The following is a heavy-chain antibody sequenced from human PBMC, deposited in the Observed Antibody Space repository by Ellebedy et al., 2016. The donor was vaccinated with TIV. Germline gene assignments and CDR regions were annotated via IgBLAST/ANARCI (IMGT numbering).Heavy chain of an antibody. CDR3: ARDLDYGDLDY. V-gene: IGHV7-4-1*02. CDR2: INTNTGNP. Sequence: AASVKVSCKASGYTFTSYAMNWVRQAPGQGLEWMGWINTNTGNPTYAQGFTGRFVFSLDTSVSTAYLQINRLKAEDTAVYYCARDLDYGDLDYWGQGTLVTVSS. J-gene: IGHJ4*02. CDR1: GYTFTSYA. D-gene: IGHD4-17*01.